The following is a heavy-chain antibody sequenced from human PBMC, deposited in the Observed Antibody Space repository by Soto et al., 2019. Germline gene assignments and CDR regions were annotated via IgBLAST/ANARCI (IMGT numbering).Heavy chain of an antibody. CDR3: ARDLHDYVSFRFDP. Sequence: EVQLVESGGGLVKPGGSLRLSCAASGFTFSSYSMKWVRQAPGKGLEWVSSIRTSSSYIYYADSMKGRFTISRDNAKNSLYLQMNSLRAEDTAVYYCARDLHDYVSFRFDPWGQGTLVTVSS. D-gene: IGHD3-16*01. V-gene: IGHV3-21*01. CDR1: GFTFSSYS. J-gene: IGHJ5*02. CDR2: IRTSSSYI.